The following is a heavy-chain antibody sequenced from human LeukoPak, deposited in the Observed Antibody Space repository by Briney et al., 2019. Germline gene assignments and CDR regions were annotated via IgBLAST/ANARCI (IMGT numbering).Heavy chain of an antibody. V-gene: IGHV4-59*01. Sequence: TSETLSLTCTVSDGSINSYYWSWIRQPPGKGLEWIGYIYYRGSTNYNPSLKSRVTISLDTSKNQFSLRLSSVTSADTAVYYCARSVTAVAGTWYFDYWGQGTLVTVSS. J-gene: IGHJ4*02. D-gene: IGHD6-19*01. CDR2: IYYRGST. CDR3: ARSVTAVAGTWYFDY. CDR1: DGSINSYY.